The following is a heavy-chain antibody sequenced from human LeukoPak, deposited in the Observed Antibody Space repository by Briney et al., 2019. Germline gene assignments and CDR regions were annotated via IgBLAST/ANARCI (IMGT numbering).Heavy chain of an antibody. D-gene: IGHD3-3*01. Sequence: GGSLNLSCAASGLTFSTFGMPWFRQAPGGGLEWVANINRDGSERNYVDSVRGRFTISRDDAKNSLFLQMNRLRVEDTAVYYCGRGEGFLVDYWGQGTLVTVSS. CDR3: GRGEGFLVDY. J-gene: IGHJ4*02. CDR1: GLTFSTFG. CDR2: INRDGSER. V-gene: IGHV3-7*01.